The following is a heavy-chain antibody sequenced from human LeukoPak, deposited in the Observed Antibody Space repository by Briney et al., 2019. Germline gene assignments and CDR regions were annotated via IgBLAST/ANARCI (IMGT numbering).Heavy chain of an antibody. CDR2: IYSGGST. Sequence: GGSLRLSCAASGFTVSSNYMNWVRQAPGKGLEWVSVIYSGGSTYYADSVKGRFTISRDNSKNTLYLQMNSLRAEDTAVYYCAREASGSYEGPYFDYWGQGTLVTVSS. CDR3: AREASGSYEGPYFDY. D-gene: IGHD1-26*01. J-gene: IGHJ4*02. CDR1: GFTVSSNY. V-gene: IGHV3-53*01.